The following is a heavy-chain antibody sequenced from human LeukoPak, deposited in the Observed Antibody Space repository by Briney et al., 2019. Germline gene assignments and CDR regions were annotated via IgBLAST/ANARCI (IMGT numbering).Heavy chain of an antibody. CDR2: INHSGST. Sequence: SETLSLTCAVYGGSFSGYYWSWIRQPPGKGLEWIGEINHSGSTYYNPSLKSRVTISVDTSKNQFSLKLSSVTAADTAVYYCARGPPSGDYYFDYWGQGTLVTVSS. CDR3: ARGPPSGDYYFDY. J-gene: IGHJ4*02. D-gene: IGHD3-10*01. CDR1: GGSFSGYY. V-gene: IGHV4-34*01.